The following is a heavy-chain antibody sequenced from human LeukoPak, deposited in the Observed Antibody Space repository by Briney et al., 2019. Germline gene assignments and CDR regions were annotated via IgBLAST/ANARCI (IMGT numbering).Heavy chain of an antibody. V-gene: IGHV1-2*06. J-gene: IGHJ4*02. D-gene: IGHD1-26*01. CDR3: ARDLGSVGANDY. CDR2: INPNSGGT. Sequence: ASVKVPCKASGYTFTGYYMHWVRQAPGQGLEWMGRINPNSGGTNYAQKFQGRVTMTRDTSISTAYMELSRLRSDDTAVYYCARDLGSVGANDYWGQGTLVTVSS. CDR1: GYTFTGYY.